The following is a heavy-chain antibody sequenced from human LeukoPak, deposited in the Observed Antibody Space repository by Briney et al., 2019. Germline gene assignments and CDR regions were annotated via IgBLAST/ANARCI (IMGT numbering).Heavy chain of an antibody. CDR1: GGSISSGDYY. Sequence: PSQTLSLTCTVSGGSISSGDYYWSWIRQPPGKGLEWIGYIYYSGSTYYNPSLKSRVTISVDTSKNQFSLKLSSVTAADTAVYYCARRTVVVPAAYDYWGQGTLVTVSS. V-gene: IGHV4-30-4*01. CDR3: ARRTVVVPAAYDY. CDR2: IYYSGST. J-gene: IGHJ4*02. D-gene: IGHD2-2*01.